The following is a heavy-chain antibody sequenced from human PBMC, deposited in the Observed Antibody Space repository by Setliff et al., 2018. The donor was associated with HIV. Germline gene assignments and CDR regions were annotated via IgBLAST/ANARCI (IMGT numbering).Heavy chain of an antibody. CDR2: IYYSGST. D-gene: IGHD1-1*01. CDR1: GGSISSHY. CDR3: ARGLATGLYYYYYYMDV. Sequence: SETLSLTCTVSGGSISSHYWSWIRQPPGKGLEWIGYIYYSGSTNYNPSLKSRVTISVDTSKNQSSPKLSSVTAADTAVYYCARGLATGLYYYYYYMDVWGKGTTVTVSS. V-gene: IGHV4-59*11. J-gene: IGHJ6*03.